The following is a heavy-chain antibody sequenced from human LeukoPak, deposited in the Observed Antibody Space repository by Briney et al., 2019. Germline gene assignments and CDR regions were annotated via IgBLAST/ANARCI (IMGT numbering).Heavy chain of an antibody. CDR1: GFTFSNYW. Sequence: GGSLRLSCAASGFTFSNYWMSWVRQAPGKGLEWVANIKTDGSEKYYVDSVKGRFTISRDNAKNSLYLQMNSLRVEHTAVYYCAKWFYSGGWYYDYWGQGDLVTVSS. CDR3: AKWFYSGGWYYDY. V-gene: IGHV3-7*02. J-gene: IGHJ4*02. D-gene: IGHD2-15*01. CDR2: IKTDGSEK.